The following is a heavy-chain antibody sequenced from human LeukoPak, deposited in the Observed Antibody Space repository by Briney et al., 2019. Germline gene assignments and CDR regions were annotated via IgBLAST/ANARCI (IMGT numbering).Heavy chain of an antibody. Sequence: ASVKISCKVSGYTFTDYYMHWVQQAPGKGLEWMGLVDPEDGETIYAEKFQGRVTITADTSTDTAYMELSSLRSEDTAVYYCAADDILTGYYDYWGQGTLVTVSS. D-gene: IGHD3-9*01. J-gene: IGHJ4*02. CDR1: GYTFTDYY. CDR2: VDPEDGET. CDR3: AADDILTGYYDY. V-gene: IGHV1-69-2*01.